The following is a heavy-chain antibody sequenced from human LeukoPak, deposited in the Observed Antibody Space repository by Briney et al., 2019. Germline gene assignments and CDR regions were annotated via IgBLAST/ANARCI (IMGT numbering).Heavy chain of an antibody. CDR3: AKGPDTAMVAFFDY. Sequence: GGSLRLSCAASGFTFDDYAMHWVRRAPGEGLEWVSGISWNSGSIGYADSVKGRFTISRDNAKNSLYLQMNSLRAEDTALYYCAKGPDTAMVAFFDYWGQGTLVTVSS. D-gene: IGHD5-18*01. CDR1: GFTFDDYA. V-gene: IGHV3-9*01. J-gene: IGHJ4*02. CDR2: ISWNSGSI.